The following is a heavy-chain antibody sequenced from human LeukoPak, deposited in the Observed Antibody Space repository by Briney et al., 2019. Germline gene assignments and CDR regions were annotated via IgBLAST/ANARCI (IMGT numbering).Heavy chain of an antibody. Sequence: GESLKISCKGSGDSFTTYWIGWGRQVPGKPLEWMVIIYPGDSDTGYSPSFQGQVTLSADKSVSTAYLQWGSLKASDTAMYYCALGAVRGLHAFDIWGQGTMVTVSS. V-gene: IGHV5-51*01. CDR3: ALGAVRGLHAFDI. CDR2: IYPGDSDT. J-gene: IGHJ3*02. D-gene: IGHD3-10*01. CDR1: GDSFTTYW.